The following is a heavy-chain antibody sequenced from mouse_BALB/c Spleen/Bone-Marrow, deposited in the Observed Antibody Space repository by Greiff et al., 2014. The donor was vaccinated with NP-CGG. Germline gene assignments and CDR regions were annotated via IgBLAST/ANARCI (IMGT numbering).Heavy chain of an antibody. CDR3: ARYYYGSSYEYFDV. Sequence: VQLQHSGAELARPGASVKLSCKASGYTFTSYWMQWVKQRPGQGLEWIGAIYPGDGDTRYTQKFKGKATLTAGKSSSTAYMQLSSLASEDSAVYYCARYYYGSSYEYFDVWGAGTTVTVSS. CDR2: IYPGDGDT. D-gene: IGHD1-1*01. J-gene: IGHJ1*01. V-gene: IGHV1-87*01. CDR1: GYTFTSYW.